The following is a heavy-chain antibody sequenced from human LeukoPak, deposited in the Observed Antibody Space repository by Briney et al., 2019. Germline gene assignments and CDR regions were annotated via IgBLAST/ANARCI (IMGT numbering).Heavy chain of an antibody. Sequence: QAGGSLRLSCAASGFTFSSSAMSWVRQAPGKGLEWVSAISNNGGYTYYADSVQGRFTISRDNSKSPLCLQMNSLRAEDTAVYYCAKQLGYCSDGSCYFPYWGQGTLVTVSS. V-gene: IGHV3-23*01. CDR1: GFTFSSSA. CDR3: AKQLGYCSDGSCYFPY. D-gene: IGHD2-15*01. J-gene: IGHJ4*02. CDR2: ISNNGGYT.